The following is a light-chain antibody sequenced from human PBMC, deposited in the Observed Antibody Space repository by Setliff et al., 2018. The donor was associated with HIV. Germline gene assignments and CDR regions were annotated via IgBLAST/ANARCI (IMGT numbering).Light chain of an antibody. CDR2: STN. CDR3: CSFAGGSTQV. J-gene: IGLJ2*01. V-gene: IGLV2-23*01. CDR1: SRDVGNYNL. Sequence: QSVLTQPASVSGYPGQSITISCKGPSRDVGNYNLVSRYQQHPDKVPKLIIYSTNRRPSGVSYRFSASKSASKAPLTISGLQPEDEADYYCCSFAGGSTQVFGGGTKVTVL.